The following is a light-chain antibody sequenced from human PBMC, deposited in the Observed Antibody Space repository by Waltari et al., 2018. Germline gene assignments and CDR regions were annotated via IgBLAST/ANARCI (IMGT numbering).Light chain of an antibody. Sequence: DIQITQSPSSLSVSVGDRVTITCQASQGIVYFLNWYQHKPGKAPKLLIYDASNLETGVPSRFSGSGSGTDFTFTITSLQPEDIATYYCQQYHNFPLTFGQGTRLEIK. J-gene: IGKJ5*01. V-gene: IGKV1-33*01. CDR3: QQYHNFPLT. CDR2: DAS. CDR1: QGIVYF.